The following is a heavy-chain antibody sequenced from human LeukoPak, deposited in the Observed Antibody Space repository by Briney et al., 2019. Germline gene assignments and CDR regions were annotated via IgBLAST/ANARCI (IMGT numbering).Heavy chain of an antibody. CDR3: ARAASGIGRGVNNLGN. D-gene: IGHD3-10*01. J-gene: IGHJ4*02. CDR1: GYTFTGYY. CDR2: INPNSGGT. Sequence: GASVKVSCKASGYTFTGYYMHWVRQAPGQGLEWMGWINPNSGGTNYAQKFQGRVTMTRDTSISTAYMELSRLRSDDTAVYYCARAASGIGRGVNNLGNWGQGTLVTVSS. V-gene: IGHV1-2*02.